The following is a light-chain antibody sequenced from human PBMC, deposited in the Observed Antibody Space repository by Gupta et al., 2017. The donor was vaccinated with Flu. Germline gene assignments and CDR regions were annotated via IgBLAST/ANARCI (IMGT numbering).Light chain of an antibody. CDR2: EVS. V-gene: IGLV2-14*01. CDR3: SSYTSSSRV. CDR1: SSDVGGYNY. J-gene: IGLJ2*01. Sequence: QSALTQPASVSGSPGQSITISFTGTSSDVGGYNYVSWYQQHPGKAPKLMIYEVSNRPSGVSNRFSGSKSGNTASLTISGLQAGDEADYYCSSYTSSSRVFGGGTKLTVL.